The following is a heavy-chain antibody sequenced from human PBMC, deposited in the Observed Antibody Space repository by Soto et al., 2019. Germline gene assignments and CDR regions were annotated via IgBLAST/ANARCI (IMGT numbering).Heavy chain of an antibody. CDR3: ARTPEIDCSGGWCHPSGYFQH. CDR1: GGSISSSNW. Sequence: QVQLQESGPGLVKPSGTLSLTCAVSGGSISSSNWWSWVRQPPGKGLEWIGEIYHSGSTNYNPSLKSRVTISVDKSKNQFSLNLSSVTAADTAVYYCARTPEIDCSGGWCHPSGYFQHWGQGTLVTVSS. D-gene: IGHD2-15*01. J-gene: IGHJ1*01. V-gene: IGHV4-4*02. CDR2: IYHSGST.